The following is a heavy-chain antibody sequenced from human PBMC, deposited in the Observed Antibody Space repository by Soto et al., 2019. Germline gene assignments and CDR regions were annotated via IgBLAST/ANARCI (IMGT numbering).Heavy chain of an antibody. CDR1: GGSISSSNW. Sequence: NPSETLSLTCAVSGGSISSSNWWSWVRQSPGKGLEWIGGINRRGSTNYNPSLESRVTISVDTSKNQFSLKLPSVTAADTAMYYCARHTRNQFDPWGQGTLVTVSS. J-gene: IGHJ5*02. CDR2: INRRGST. V-gene: IGHV4-4*02. CDR3: ARHTRNQFDP.